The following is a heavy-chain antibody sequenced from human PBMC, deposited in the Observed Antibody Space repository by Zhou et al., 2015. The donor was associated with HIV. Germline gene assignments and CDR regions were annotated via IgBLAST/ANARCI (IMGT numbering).Heavy chain of an antibody. V-gene: IGHV1-18*01. CDR2: ISVYNGDT. J-gene: IGHJ4*02. CDR1: GYTFTSHG. D-gene: IGHD3-10*01. CDR3: ARDHDYDSGSSTTFDS. Sequence: QVQLVQSGPEVKTPGASVTVSCKASGYTFTSHGLSWVRQAPGQGLEWMGWISVYNGDTRSAPKLQGRLTMTTDITTSTAYMELRSLRSDDTAVYYCARDHDYDSGSSTTFDSWGQGTLVTGLL.